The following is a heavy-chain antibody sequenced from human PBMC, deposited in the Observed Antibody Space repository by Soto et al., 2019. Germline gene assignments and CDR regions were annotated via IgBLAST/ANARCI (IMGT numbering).Heavy chain of an antibody. J-gene: IGHJ5*01. CDR3: TRHNWFES. CDR2: IRGKVNNYET. Sequence: PGGSLRLSCAASGFRFSDSAIHWVRQAPGKGLEWVGRIRGKVNNYETGYAASVGGRFTISRDESRNAAYLQMNSLKTEDTAVYYCTRHNWFESWGQGTLVTVSS. V-gene: IGHV3-73*01. CDR1: GFRFSDSA.